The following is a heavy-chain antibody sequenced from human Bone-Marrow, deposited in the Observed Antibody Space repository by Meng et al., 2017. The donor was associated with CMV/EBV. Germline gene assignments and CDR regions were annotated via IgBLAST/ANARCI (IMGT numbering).Heavy chain of an antibody. CDR1: GFTFRTYW. V-gene: IGHV3-7*01. J-gene: IGHJ4*02. CDR3: AREHRLPIPPDLDY. CDR2: IKQDGCEK. Sequence: GESLKISCAASGFTFRTYWMSWVRQAPGKGLEWVGNIKQDGCEKYYVSSVKGRFTISRDNAKNSLYLQLNSLRADDTAVYYCAREHRLPIPPDLDYWGLGTLVTVSS. D-gene: IGHD2-2*01.